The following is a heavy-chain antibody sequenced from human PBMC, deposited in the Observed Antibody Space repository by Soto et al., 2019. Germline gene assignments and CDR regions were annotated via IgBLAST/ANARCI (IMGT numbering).Heavy chain of an antibody. CDR1: GGSINSYY. J-gene: IGHJ6*03. Sequence: LSLTCTVPGGSINSYYWGWIRQPPGKGLEWIGYIYYSGSTNYNPSLNSRVTVSVDTSKNQVSLKLSSVTAADTAGYYCARHPETGAYYCSMDVWGKGT. CDR2: IYYSGST. D-gene: IGHD3-10*01. CDR3: ARHPETGAYYCSMDV. V-gene: IGHV4-59*08.